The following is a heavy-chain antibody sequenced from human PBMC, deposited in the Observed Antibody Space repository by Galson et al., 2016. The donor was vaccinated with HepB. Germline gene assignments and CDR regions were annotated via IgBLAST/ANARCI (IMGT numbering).Heavy chain of an antibody. V-gene: IGHV3-23*01. CDR2: ISGSGGTT. D-gene: IGHD5-18*01. CDR3: AKVETTAFLPFDF. CDR1: GFIFSSYA. Sequence: SLRLSCAASGFIFSSYAMSWVRQAPGKGLEWVSGISGSGGTTFYADSVKGRFTIFRDNSKNTLFLQMDSLRAEDSAIYFCAKVETTAFLPFDFWGQGTQVTVSS. J-gene: IGHJ4*02.